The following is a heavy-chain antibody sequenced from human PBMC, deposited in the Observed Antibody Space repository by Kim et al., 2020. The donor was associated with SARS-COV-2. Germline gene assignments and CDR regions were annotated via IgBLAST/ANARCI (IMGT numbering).Heavy chain of an antibody. CDR3: ARDPHQGIAAYDY. Sequence: NYNPYLKSRVTMSIDTSKKQFSLKLSSVTAADTAVYYCARDPHQGIAAYDYWGQGTLVTVSS. D-gene: IGHD6-13*01. J-gene: IGHJ4*02. V-gene: IGHV4-4*06.